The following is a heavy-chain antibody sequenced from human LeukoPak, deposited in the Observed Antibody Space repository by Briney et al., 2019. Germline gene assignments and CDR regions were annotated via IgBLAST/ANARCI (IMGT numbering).Heavy chain of an antibody. J-gene: IGHJ4*02. Sequence: GGSLRLSCAASGFSFSSYALHWVRQAPGQGLQWVASISYDGNNKYYADSVRGRFTISRDSAKNTLYLQMNSLSTEDTAMYYCARSIVVVTYLAYWGQGTLVTVSS. CDR3: ARSIVVVTYLAY. CDR1: GFSFSSYA. V-gene: IGHV3-30-3*01. CDR2: ISYDGNNK. D-gene: IGHD2-21*02.